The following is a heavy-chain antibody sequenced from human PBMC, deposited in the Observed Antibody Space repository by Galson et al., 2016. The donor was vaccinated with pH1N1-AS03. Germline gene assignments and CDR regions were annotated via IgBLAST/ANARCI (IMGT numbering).Heavy chain of an antibody. V-gene: IGHV1-69*13. CDR3: ARDKDDFWSGYSEY. Sequence: SVKVSCKASGGTFSSYGITWVRQAPGQGLEWMGGIIPIFGTANYAQKFQGRVTITADESTSTAYMELSNLRSEDTAAYYCARDKDDFWSGYSEYWGQGTLVTVSS. CDR2: IIPIFGTA. CDR1: GGTFSSYG. D-gene: IGHD3-3*01. J-gene: IGHJ4*02.